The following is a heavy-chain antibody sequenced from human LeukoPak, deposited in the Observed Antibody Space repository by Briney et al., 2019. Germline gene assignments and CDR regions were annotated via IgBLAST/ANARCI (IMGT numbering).Heavy chain of an antibody. CDR3: AKDGTLEWLPWFDP. CDR2: ISGSGGST. D-gene: IGHD3-3*01. Sequence: GGSLRLSCAASGFTFSSYAMSWVRQAPGKGLEWVSAISGSGGSTYYADSVKGRFTISRDNSKNTLYLQMNSLRAEDTAVYYRAKDGTLEWLPWFDPWGQGTLVTVSS. J-gene: IGHJ5*02. CDR1: GFTFSSYA. V-gene: IGHV3-23*01.